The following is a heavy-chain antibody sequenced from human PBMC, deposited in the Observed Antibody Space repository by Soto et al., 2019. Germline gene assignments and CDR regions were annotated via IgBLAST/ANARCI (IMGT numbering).Heavy chain of an antibody. J-gene: IGHJ4*02. CDR2: INSDGSST. V-gene: IGHV3-74*01. Sequence: GGSLRLSCAASGFTFRSYWMHWVRQAPGKGLVWVSRINSDGSSTSYADSVKGRFAISRDNAKNTLYLQMSSLRAEDTAVYYCAAGPLLADYWGQGTLVTLSS. CDR3: AAGPLLADY. CDR1: GFTFRSYW. D-gene: IGHD2-21*01.